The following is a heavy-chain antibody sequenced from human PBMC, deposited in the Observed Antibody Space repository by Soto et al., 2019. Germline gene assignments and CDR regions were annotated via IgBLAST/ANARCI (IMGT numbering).Heavy chain of an antibody. J-gene: IGHJ4*02. CDR3: AKICRVFGVVTPNFDY. CDR2: ISGSGGST. Sequence: EVQLLESGGGLVQPGGSLRLSCAASGFTFSSYAMSWVRQAPGKGLEWVSAISGSGGSTYYADSVKGRFTISRDNSKNTLYLQMNSLRAEDTAAYYCAKICRVFGVVTPNFDYWGEGTLVTVSS. D-gene: IGHD3-3*01. CDR1: GFTFSSYA. V-gene: IGHV3-23*01.